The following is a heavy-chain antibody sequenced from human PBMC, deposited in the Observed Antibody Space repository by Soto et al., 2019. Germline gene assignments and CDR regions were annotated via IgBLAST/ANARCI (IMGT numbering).Heavy chain of an antibody. CDR1: GFTLRNDW. V-gene: IGHV3-7*03. J-gene: IGHJ5*01. D-gene: IGHD3-10*01. Sequence: RGSLRLSCAASGFTLRNDWISWVRQAPGKGLEWVANIKQDGSVKYYVDSVKGRFATSRDNPKSSLYLQMNSLRAEDTALYYCARDYYGSGSHDSWGQGTLVTVSS. CDR3: ARDYYGSGSHDS. CDR2: IKQDGSVK.